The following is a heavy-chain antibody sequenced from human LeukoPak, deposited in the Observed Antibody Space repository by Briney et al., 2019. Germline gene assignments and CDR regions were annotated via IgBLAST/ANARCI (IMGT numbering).Heavy chain of an antibody. Sequence: ASVKVSCKASGYTFTSYDINWVRQATGQGLEWMGWMNPNSGNTGYAQKFQGRVTMTRNTSISTAYMELSSLRSEDTAVYYCARGLNLWFGELYNYWGQGTPVTVSS. J-gene: IGHJ4*02. CDR2: MNPNSGNT. V-gene: IGHV1-8*01. D-gene: IGHD3-10*01. CDR1: GYTFTSYD. CDR3: ARGLNLWFGELYNY.